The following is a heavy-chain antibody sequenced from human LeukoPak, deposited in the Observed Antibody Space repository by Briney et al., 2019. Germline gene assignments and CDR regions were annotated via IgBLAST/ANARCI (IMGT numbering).Heavy chain of an antibody. J-gene: IGHJ4*02. CDR2: ISWNSGSI. CDR3: ARDKEAAVDFWSGYYPL. V-gene: IGHV3-9*01. D-gene: IGHD3-3*01. CDR1: GFTFDDYA. Sequence: SGGSLRLSCAASGFTFDDYAMHWVRQAPGKGLEWASGISWNSGSIGYADSVKGRFTVSRDNAMNSLYLQMTSLRAEDTAVYYCARDKEAAVDFWSGYYPLWGQGTLVIVSS.